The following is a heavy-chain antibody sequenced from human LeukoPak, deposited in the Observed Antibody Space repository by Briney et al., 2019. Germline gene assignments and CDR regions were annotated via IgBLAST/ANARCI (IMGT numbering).Heavy chain of an antibody. J-gene: IGHJ4*02. Sequence: GGSLRLSCAASGFTFSSYSMSWVRQAPGKGLEWVANIKQDGSEKYYVDSLKGRFTISRDNDKTSLYLQMNSLRAEDTAVYYCARVGRGYSYGYWGQGTLVTVSS. V-gene: IGHV3-7*01. CDR1: GFTFSSYS. CDR3: ARVGRGYSYGY. CDR2: IKQDGSEK. D-gene: IGHD5-18*01.